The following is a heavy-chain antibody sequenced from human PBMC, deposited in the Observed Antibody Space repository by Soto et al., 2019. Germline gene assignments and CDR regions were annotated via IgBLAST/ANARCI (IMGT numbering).Heavy chain of an antibody. V-gene: IGHV4-4*02. Sequence: SETLSLTCGVSGGTVAISHWCSWVRQSPGRGLEWIGNVYHTGDTNFNPSLQSRVTFSVDKSNNQFSLRLTSVTAADTAVYFCAREIVTAGGNNYFDPWGPGTLVTVSS. D-gene: IGHD2-21*02. J-gene: IGHJ5*02. CDR3: AREIVTAGGNNYFDP. CDR2: VYHTGDT. CDR1: GGTVAISHW.